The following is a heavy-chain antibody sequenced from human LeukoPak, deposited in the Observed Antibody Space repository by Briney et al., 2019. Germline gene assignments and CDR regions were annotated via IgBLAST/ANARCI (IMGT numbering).Heavy chain of an antibody. Sequence: GASVKVSCKASGYTFTGYYMHWVRQAPGQGLEWMGIINPSGGSTSYAQKFQGRVTMTRDMSTSTVHMELSSLRSEDTAVYYCAREGITMVRGVIITIIDYWGQGTLVTVSS. CDR1: GYTFTGYY. V-gene: IGHV1-46*01. J-gene: IGHJ4*02. D-gene: IGHD3-10*01. CDR2: INPSGGST. CDR3: AREGITMVRGVIITIIDY.